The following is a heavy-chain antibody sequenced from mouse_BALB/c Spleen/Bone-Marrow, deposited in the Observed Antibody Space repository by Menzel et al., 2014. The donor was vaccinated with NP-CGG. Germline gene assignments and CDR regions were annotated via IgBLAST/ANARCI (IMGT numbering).Heavy chain of an antibody. V-gene: IGHV1S56*01. J-gene: IGHJ3*01. CDR3: AICYGYDEFAY. CDR2: IYPGDGST. Sequence: QVQLKESGPELVKPGASVKVSCKASGYTFTSYYIHWVKQRPGQGLEWIGWIYPGDGSTKYNEKFKGKTTLTADKSSSTAYMLLSSLTSEDSAIYFCAICYGYDEFAYWGQGTLVTVSA. CDR1: GYTFTSYY. D-gene: IGHD2-2*01.